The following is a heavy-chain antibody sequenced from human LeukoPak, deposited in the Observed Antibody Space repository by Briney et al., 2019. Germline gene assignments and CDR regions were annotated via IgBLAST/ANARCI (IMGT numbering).Heavy chain of an antibody. CDR3: ARGDVLLWFGEPENYLHYFDY. CDR2: IYYSGST. D-gene: IGHD3-10*01. CDR1: GGSINNYY. V-gene: IGHV4-59*01. J-gene: IGHJ4*02. Sequence: SETLSLTCTVSGGSINNYYWNWIRQPPEKGLEWIGYIYYSGSTNYNPSLKSRVTISVDTSKNQFSLNLSSVTAADAAVYYCARGDVLLWFGEPENYLHYFDYWGQGTLVSVSS.